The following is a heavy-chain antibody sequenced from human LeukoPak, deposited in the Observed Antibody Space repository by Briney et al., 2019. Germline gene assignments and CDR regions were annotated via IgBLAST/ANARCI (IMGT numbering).Heavy chain of an antibody. CDR3: ATGLRLTFDAFDI. CDR2: IYPGDSDT. D-gene: IGHD5-12*01. V-gene: IGHV5-51*01. J-gene: IGHJ3*02. Sequence: GESLKISCKGSGYSFTSYWIGWVRQMPGKGLEWMGIIYPGDSDTRYSPSFQGQVTISADKSTSTAYLQWSSLKASDTAMYYCATGLRLTFDAFDIWGQGTMVTVSS. CDR1: GYSFTSYW.